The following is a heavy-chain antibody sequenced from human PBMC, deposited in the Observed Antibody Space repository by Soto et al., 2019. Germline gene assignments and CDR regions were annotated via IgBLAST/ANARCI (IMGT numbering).Heavy chain of an antibody. D-gene: IGHD4-17*01. CDR2: IYYSGST. CDR1: GGSISSYY. CDR3: ASDYGDYRGQIEF. V-gene: IGHV4-59*01. Sequence: SETLSLTCTVSGGSISSYYWSWIRQSPGKGLEWIGYIYYSGSTNYNPSLKSRVTISADTSKTQISLKLTSVTAADTAVYYCASDYGDYRGQIEFWGQGNLVTVSS. J-gene: IGHJ4*02.